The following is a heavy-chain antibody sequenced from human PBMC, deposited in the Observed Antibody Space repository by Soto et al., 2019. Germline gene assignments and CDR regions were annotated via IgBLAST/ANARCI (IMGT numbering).Heavy chain of an antibody. V-gene: IGHV1-46*03. J-gene: IGHJ4*02. CDR3: ARDRHSNSYYFDY. CDR2: INPSGGST. D-gene: IGHD4-4*01. Sequence: QVQLVQSGAEVKKPGASVKVSCKASGYTFPSYYLHWGRQAPGQGLEWMGIINPSGGSTSYAQKFQGRVTMTRDTSTSTVYMELSSLRSEDTAVYYCARDRHSNSYYFDYWGQGTLVTVSS. CDR1: GYTFPSYY.